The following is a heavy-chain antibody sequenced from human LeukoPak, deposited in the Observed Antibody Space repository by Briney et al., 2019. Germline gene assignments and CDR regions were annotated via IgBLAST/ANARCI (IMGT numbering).Heavy chain of an antibody. Sequence: ASVKVSCKASGYIFIGYYVHWLRQAPGQGLEWMGWINPNSGDTNYAQKFQGRVTMTRDTSTSTVYMELSSLRSEDTAVYYCARERITMVRGVIKKDTEYYNYYYMDVWGKGTTVTISS. V-gene: IGHV1-2*02. CDR2: INPNSGDT. CDR3: ARERITMVRGVIKKDTEYYNYYYMDV. D-gene: IGHD3-10*01. CDR1: GYIFIGYY. J-gene: IGHJ6*03.